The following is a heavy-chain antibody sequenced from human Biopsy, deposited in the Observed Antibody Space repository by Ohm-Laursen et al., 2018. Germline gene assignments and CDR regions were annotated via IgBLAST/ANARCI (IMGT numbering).Heavy chain of an antibody. J-gene: IGHJ4*02. CDR2: FRFEDRT. V-gene: IGHV4-59*01. D-gene: IGHD1-26*01. CDR3: ALGGGSYVNFDY. Sequence: SETLSLTCAVSGGSISNYFWTWIRQPPGKGLEWIGYFRFEDRTSYNSSLKSRVTISADTSKDQFSLRLSSATAADTAAYYCALGGGSYVNFDYWGQGTLVTVSS. CDR1: GGSISNYF.